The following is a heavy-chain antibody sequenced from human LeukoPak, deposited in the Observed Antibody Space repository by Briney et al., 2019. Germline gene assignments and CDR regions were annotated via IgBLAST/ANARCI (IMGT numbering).Heavy chain of an antibody. J-gene: IGHJ6*03. D-gene: IGHD3-3*01. CDR3: AREQRYDFWSGYYYYYYMDV. V-gene: IGHV3-7*01. CDR2: IKQDGSEK. Sequence: PGGSLRLSCAASGFTFSSYWMSWVRQAPGQGLEWVANIKQDGSEKYYVDSVKGRFTISRDNAKNSLYLQMNSLRAEDTAVYYCAREQRYDFWSGYYYYYYMDVWGKGTTVTVSS. CDR1: GFTFSSYW.